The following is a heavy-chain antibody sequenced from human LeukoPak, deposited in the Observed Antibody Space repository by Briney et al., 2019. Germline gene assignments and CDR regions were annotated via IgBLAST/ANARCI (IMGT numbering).Heavy chain of an antibody. CDR1: GGTFSSYA. D-gene: IGHD5-24*01. Sequence: SVKVSCKASGGTFSSYAISWVRHAPGQGLEWMGGIIPIFGAANYAQKFQGRLTLTTDESTSTAYMELSSLRSEDTAVYYCARGRDGYRPPDYWGQGTLVTVSS. CDR2: IIPIFGAA. V-gene: IGHV1-69*05. J-gene: IGHJ4*02. CDR3: ARGRDGYRPPDY.